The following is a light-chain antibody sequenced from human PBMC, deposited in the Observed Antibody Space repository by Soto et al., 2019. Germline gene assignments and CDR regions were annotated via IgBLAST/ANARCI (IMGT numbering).Light chain of an antibody. J-gene: IGKJ1*01. CDR3: QQRSSWPRT. CDR2: KAS. V-gene: IGKV1-5*03. CDR1: QSISSW. Sequence: IQMSQPPSALSGSIGDRVTITCGASQSISSWGAWYQQKPGKGPKLLIYKASHLESGVPSRFSGSGSGTEFTLTISSLEPEDFAVYYCQQRSSWPRTFGQGTKVDIK.